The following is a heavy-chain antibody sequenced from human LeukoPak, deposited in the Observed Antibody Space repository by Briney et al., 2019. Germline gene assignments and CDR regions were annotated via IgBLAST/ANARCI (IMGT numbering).Heavy chain of an antibody. CDR2: IYTSGST. V-gene: IGHV4-4*07. Sequence: PSETLSLTCTVSGGSISSHSWSWIRQPAGKGLEWIGHIYTSGSTNYNPSLKSRVTMSVDTSKNLFSLKLSSVTAADTAVYYCARASDDSSGYPIRLFDYWGQGTLVTVSS. CDR3: ARASDDSSGYPIRLFDY. J-gene: IGHJ4*02. D-gene: IGHD3-22*01. CDR1: GGSISSHS.